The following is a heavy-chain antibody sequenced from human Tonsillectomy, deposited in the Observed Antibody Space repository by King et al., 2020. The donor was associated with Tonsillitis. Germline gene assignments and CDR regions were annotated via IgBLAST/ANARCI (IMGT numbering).Heavy chain of an antibody. D-gene: IGHD3-9*01. J-gene: IGHJ6*02. CDR2: IIPIFGTA. V-gene: IGHV1-69*01. CDR1: GGTFSNYA. CDR3: ARGRLAPGGVDV. Sequence: VQLVESGAEVKKPGSSVKVSCKASGGTFSNYAISWVRQAPGQGVEWMGGIIPIFGTANYAQRFQGRVTITADGSTSTAYMEVSSLRSEDTAVYYCARGRLAPGGVDVWGQGTTVTVSS.